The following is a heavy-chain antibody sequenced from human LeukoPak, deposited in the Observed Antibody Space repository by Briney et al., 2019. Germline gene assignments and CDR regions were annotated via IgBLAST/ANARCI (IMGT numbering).Heavy chain of an antibody. Sequence: GGSLRLSCAASGFTFSHYAMNWVRQAPGKGLEWVSVVSRRGDSTYYADSVKGRFTISRDSSKNTLSLQMNSLRAEDTAVYYCAKSRHCSGGSCYLWGSFDLWGRGTLVTVSS. CDR3: AKSRHCSGGSCYLWGSFDL. D-gene: IGHD2-15*01. CDR1: GFTFSHYA. J-gene: IGHJ2*01. V-gene: IGHV3-23*01. CDR2: VSRRGDST.